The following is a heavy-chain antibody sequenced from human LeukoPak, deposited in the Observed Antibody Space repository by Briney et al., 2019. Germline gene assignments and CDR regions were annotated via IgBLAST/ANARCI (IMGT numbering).Heavy chain of an antibody. V-gene: IGHV3-9*03. CDR2: ISWNSGSI. CDR1: GFTFDDYA. J-gene: IGHJ3*02. Sequence: PGRSLRLTCAASGFTFDDYAMHWVRQAPGKGLEWVSGISWNSGSIGYADSVKGRFTISRDNAKSSLYLQMNSLRAEDMALYYCAKGLKYCSSTSCDTKNDAFDIWGQGTMVTVSS. D-gene: IGHD2-2*01. CDR3: AKGLKYCSSTSCDTKNDAFDI.